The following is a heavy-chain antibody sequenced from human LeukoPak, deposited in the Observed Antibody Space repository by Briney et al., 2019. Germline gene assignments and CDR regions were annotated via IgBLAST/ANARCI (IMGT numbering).Heavy chain of an antibody. CDR2: ISYDGSNK. CDR1: GFTFSSYA. J-gene: IGHJ4*02. V-gene: IGHV3-30-3*01. D-gene: IGHD6-19*01. CDR3: ARDYGSGWSPSYYFDY. Sequence: GGSLRLSCAASGFTFSSYAMHWVCQAPGKGLEWVAVISYDGSNKYYADSVKGRFTISRDNSKNTLYLQMNSLRAEDTAVYYCARDYGSGWSPSYYFDYWGQGTLVTVSS.